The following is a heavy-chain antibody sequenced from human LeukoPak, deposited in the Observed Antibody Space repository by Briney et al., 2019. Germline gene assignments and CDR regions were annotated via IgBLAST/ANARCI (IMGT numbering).Heavy chain of an antibody. D-gene: IGHD6-13*01. CDR1: GYTFTSYG. V-gene: IGHV1-18*01. CDR2: ISDYSGNT. Sequence: ASCKASGYTFTSYGISCLRQPPAQERQELGWISDYSGNTNYAQKLQGRVTMTTDTSTSTAYMELRSLRSDDTAVYYCARDRGSSSWYRGYYYYGMDVWGQGTTVTVSS. CDR3: ARDRGSSSWYRGYYYYGMDV. J-gene: IGHJ6*02.